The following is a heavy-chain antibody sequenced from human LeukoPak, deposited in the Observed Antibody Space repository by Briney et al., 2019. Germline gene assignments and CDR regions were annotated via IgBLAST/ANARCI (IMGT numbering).Heavy chain of an antibody. Sequence: SGTLSLTCAVYGGSFSGYYGSWIRQPPGKGLEWIGEINHSGSTNYNPPLKSRVTISVDTSKNQFSLKLSSVTAADTAVYYCAREGSARRRFDYWGQGTLVTVSS. CDR1: GGSFSGYY. CDR2: INHSGST. D-gene: IGHD2-15*01. J-gene: IGHJ4*02. CDR3: AREGSARRRFDY. V-gene: IGHV4-34*01.